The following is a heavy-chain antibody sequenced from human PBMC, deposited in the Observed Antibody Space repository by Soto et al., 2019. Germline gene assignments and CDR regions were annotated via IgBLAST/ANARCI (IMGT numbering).Heavy chain of an antibody. CDR3: ASHLGVSSPYFQH. V-gene: IGHV3-21*01. CDR2: ISSRSSHI. D-gene: IGHD3-3*01. CDR1: GFTFSDYS. Sequence: DVQLVESGGGLVKPGGSLRLTCAASGFTFSDYSMNWVRQAPGKGLQWVSSISSRSSHIYYAESVKGRFTISRDNAKTSMFLPMSSLRAADTAVYYCASHLGVSSPYFQHCGQGTLVTVSS. J-gene: IGHJ1*01.